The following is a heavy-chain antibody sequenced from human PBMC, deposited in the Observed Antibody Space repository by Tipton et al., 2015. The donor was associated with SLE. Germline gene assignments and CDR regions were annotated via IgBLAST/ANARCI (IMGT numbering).Heavy chain of an antibody. D-gene: IGHD1-7*01. J-gene: IGHJ4*02. CDR2: INHSGST. CDR1: GGSFSGYY. V-gene: IGHV4-34*01. Sequence: TLSLTCAVYGGSFSGYYWSWIRQPPGKGLEWIGEINHSGSTNYNPSLKSRVTISVDTSKNQFSLKLSSVTAADTAVYYCARVPVTGTRDWGQRTLGTGSS. CDR3: ARVPVTGTRD.